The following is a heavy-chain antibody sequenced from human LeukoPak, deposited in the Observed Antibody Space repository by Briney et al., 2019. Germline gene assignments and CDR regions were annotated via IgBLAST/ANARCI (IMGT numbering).Heavy chain of an antibody. CDR2: IYYSGST. J-gene: IGHJ4*02. Sequence: SETLSLTCTVSGGSISSSSYYWGWIRQPPGKGLEWIGSIYYSGSTYYNPSLKSRVTISIDTANNHFSLKLTSVTAADTAVYYCVGAGTSGNYFAYYFSYWSQGTLVTVSS. V-gene: IGHV4-39*07. CDR1: GGSISSSSYY. CDR3: VGAGTSGNYFAYYFSY. D-gene: IGHD2/OR15-2a*01.